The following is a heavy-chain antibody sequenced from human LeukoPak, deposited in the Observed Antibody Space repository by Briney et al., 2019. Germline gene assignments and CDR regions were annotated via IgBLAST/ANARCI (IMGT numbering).Heavy chain of an antibody. CDR2: IYHSGST. J-gene: IGHJ4*02. D-gene: IGHD1-1*01. V-gene: IGHV4-38-2*02. Sequence: SETLPLTCTVSGYSISSGYYWGWIRQPPGKGLEWIASIYHSGSTYYNPSLKSRVTISVDTSKNQFSLKLSSVTAADTAVYYCARDRGTWNDDGFDYWGQGTLVTVSS. CDR1: GYSISSGYY. CDR3: ARDRGTWNDDGFDY.